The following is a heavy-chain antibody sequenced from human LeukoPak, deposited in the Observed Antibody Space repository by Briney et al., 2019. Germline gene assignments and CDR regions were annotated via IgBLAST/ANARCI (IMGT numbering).Heavy chain of an antibody. CDR3: ARNSYGDYSNNYGMDV. Sequence: SETLSLTCTVSGGSISSYYWNWIRQHPGKGLEWIGYIYYSGSTYYNPSLKSRVTISVDTSKNQFSLKLSSVTAADTAVYYCARNSYGDYSNNYGMDVWGQGTTVTVSS. J-gene: IGHJ6*02. CDR1: GGSISSYY. V-gene: IGHV4-59*06. D-gene: IGHD4-17*01. CDR2: IYYSGST.